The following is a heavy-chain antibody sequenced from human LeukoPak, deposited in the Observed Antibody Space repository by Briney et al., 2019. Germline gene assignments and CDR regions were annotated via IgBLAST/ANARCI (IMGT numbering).Heavy chain of an antibody. CDR2: ISSSGSTI. V-gene: IGHV3-48*03. D-gene: IGHD3-16*01. CDR3: ATLYDPDAFDI. Sequence: GGSLRLSCAASGFTFSSYEMNWVRQAPGKGLEWVSYISSSGSTIYYADSVKGRFTISRDNAKNSLYLQMNSLRAEDTAVYYCATLYDPDAFDIWGQGTMVTVSS. J-gene: IGHJ3*02. CDR1: GFTFSSYE.